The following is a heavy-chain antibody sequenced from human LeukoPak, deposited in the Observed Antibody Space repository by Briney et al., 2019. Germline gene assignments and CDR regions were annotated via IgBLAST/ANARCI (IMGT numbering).Heavy chain of an antibody. D-gene: IGHD1-1*01. CDR2: INPDGSVT. CDR1: EFYW. J-gene: IGHJ4*02. Sequence: GGSLRLSCAASEFYWMHWVRQAPGKGLVWVSRINPDGSVTSYADSVKGRFTISRDNAMNTLYLQMNSLRAEDTAVYYCARARPIGWNLDFDYWGQGTLVTVSS. V-gene: IGHV3-74*01. CDR3: ARARPIGWNLDFDY.